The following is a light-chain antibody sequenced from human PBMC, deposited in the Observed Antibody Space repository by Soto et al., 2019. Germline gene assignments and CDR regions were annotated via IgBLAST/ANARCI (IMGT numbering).Light chain of an antibody. CDR1: QTINTF. Sequence: IQMTKSPSSLSASEGDRVTLFCRASQTINTFLSWHQQKPGKAPKLLIYDASTLQSGVPSRFSGSGSGTDFTLTISSLEPEDFAVYYCQQRSSWITFGQGTRLEI. CDR3: QQRSSWIT. V-gene: IGKV1-39*01. CDR2: DAS. J-gene: IGKJ5*01.